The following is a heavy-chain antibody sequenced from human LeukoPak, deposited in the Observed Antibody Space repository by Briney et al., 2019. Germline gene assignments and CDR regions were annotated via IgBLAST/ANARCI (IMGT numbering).Heavy chain of an antibody. V-gene: IGHV3-23*01. D-gene: IGHD2-2*01. CDR1: GFTFSSYA. Sequence: GGSLRLSCAASGFTFSSYAMSWVRQAPGKGLEWVSAISGSGGSTYYADSVKGRFTISRDNSKNTLYLQMNSLRAEDTAVYYCAKVSTSRRYCSSTSCYHLFDYWGQGTLVTVSS. J-gene: IGHJ4*02. CDR2: ISGSGGST. CDR3: AKVSTSRRYCSSTSCYHLFDY.